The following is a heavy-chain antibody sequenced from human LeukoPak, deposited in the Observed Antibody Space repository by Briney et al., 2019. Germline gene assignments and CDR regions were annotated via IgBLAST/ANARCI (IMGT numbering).Heavy chain of an antibody. CDR3: ARARVAVAGSHYYYGMDV. Sequence: GGSLRLPCAASGFTFSDYYMGWIRQAPGKGLEWVSYISSSGSTIYYADSVKGRFTISRDDAKNSLYLQMNSLRAEDTAVYYCARARVAVAGSHYYYGMDVWGQGTTVTVSS. CDR1: GFTFSDYY. D-gene: IGHD6-19*01. CDR2: ISSSGSTI. V-gene: IGHV3-11*01. J-gene: IGHJ6*02.